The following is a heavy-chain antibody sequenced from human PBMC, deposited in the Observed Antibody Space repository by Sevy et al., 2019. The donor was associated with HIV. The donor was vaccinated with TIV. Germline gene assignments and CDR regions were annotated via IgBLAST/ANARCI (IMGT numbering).Heavy chain of an antibody. D-gene: IGHD2-15*01. CDR2: ITWNGDNI. J-gene: IGHJ3*01. V-gene: IGHV3-20*04. CDR1: GFSFDDYT. Sequence: GGSLRLSCAASGFSFDDYTMNWVRQAPGKGLEWVSGITWNGDNIVYAESVKGRFTVSRDNDKTSLFLQMDSLRAEDTAVYYCARDRRGYFHKSGHLISDAFDVWGQGTLVTVSS. CDR3: ARDRRGYFHKSGHLISDAFDV.